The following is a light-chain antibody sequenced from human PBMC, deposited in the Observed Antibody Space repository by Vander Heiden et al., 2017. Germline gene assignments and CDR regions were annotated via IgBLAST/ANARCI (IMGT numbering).Light chain of an antibody. CDR3: AAWDDSMSVV. Sequence: QSVLTQPPSASGTPGQRVTISCSVSSSNVGSNSVYWYQHLPGTAPKLLIYRDFQRPAVVPDRFSASKSGTAASLAISVRRSEDEAHYYGAAWDDSMSVVFGGGTKLTVL. V-gene: IGLV1-47*01. CDR2: RDF. J-gene: IGLJ2*01. CDR1: SSNVGSNS.